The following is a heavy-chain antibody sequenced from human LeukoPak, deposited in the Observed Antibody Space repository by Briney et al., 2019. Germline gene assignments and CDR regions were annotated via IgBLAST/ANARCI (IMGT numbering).Heavy chain of an antibody. CDR1: GFTFRTYC. Sequence: PGGSLRLSCAASGFTFRTYCMHWVRQVPGKGLMWVSRINDDGSGIIYADFVRGRFTSSRDNAKNTHYLKMNSLRADDTAVYYWARRGHYYGSNGYDMGDDAFDVWGKGTMVTVSS. D-gene: IGHD3-22*01. V-gene: IGHV3-74*01. CDR3: ARRGHYYGSNGYDMGDDAFDV. CDR2: INDDGSGI. J-gene: IGHJ3*01.